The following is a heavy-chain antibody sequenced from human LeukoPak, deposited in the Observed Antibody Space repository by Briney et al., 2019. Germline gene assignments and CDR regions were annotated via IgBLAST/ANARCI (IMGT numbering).Heavy chain of an antibody. CDR1: GYTFTSYG. V-gene: IGHV1-18*04. CDR3: ARDYCSSTSCYTGGFDY. Sequence: GASVKASCKASGYTFTSYGISWVRQAPGQGLEWMGWISAYNGNTNYAQKLQGRVTMTTDTSTSTAYMELRSLRSDDTAVYYCARDYCSSTSCYTGGFDYWGQGTLVTVSS. J-gene: IGHJ4*02. CDR2: ISAYNGNT. D-gene: IGHD2-2*02.